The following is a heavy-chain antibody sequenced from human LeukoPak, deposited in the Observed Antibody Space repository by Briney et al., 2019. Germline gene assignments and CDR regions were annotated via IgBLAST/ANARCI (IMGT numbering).Heavy chain of an antibody. V-gene: IGHV3-49*03. CDR3: TRDSAIPYYYDSSGYAY. CDR2: IRSKAYGGTT. CDR1: GFTFSDYY. J-gene: IGHJ4*02. D-gene: IGHD3-22*01. Sequence: SLRLSCAASGFTFSDYYMSWIRQAPGKGLEWVGFIRSKAYGGTTEYAASVKGRFTISRDDSKSIAYLQMNSLKTEDTAVYYCTRDSAIPYYYDSSGYAYWGQGTLVTVSS.